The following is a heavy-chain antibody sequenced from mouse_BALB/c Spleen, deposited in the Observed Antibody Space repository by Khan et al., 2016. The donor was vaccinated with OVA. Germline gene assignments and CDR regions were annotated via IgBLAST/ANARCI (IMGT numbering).Heavy chain of an antibody. CDR1: GYTFTTYW. D-gene: IGHD4-1*01. Sequence: VQLQESGAELAKPGASVKMSCKSSGYTFTTYWMHWVKQRPGQGLEWIRYINPSTGYTDYNQKFKDEATLTADKSSSTAYMQLSSLTSEDSAVYYCAKTNWDYYAMDYWGQGTSVTVSS. J-gene: IGHJ4*01. CDR3: AKTNWDYYAMDY. CDR2: INPSTGYT. V-gene: IGHV1-7*01.